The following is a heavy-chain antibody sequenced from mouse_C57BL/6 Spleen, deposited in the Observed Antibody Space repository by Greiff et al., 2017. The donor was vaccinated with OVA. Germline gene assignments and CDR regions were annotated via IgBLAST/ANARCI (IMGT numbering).Heavy chain of an antibody. J-gene: IGHJ3*01. CDR1: GFTFSDYG. CDR2: ISSGSSTI. CDR3: ARWRSLGCAY. V-gene: IGHV5-17*01. Sequence: EVQLMESGGGLVKPGGSLKLSCAASGFTFSDYGMHWVRQTPEKGLEWVAYISSGSSTIYYADKVKGRFTISRDNAKNTLFLQMTSLRSEDTAMYYCARWRSLGCAYWGQGTLVTVSA. D-gene: IGHD4-1*01.